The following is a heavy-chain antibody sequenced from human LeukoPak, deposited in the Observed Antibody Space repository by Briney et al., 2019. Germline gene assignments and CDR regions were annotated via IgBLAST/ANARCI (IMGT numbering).Heavy chain of an antibody. V-gene: IGHV1-18*04. CDR1: GYTFTGYY. J-gene: IGHJ5*02. CDR3: ARDREQWLVRNWFDP. D-gene: IGHD6-19*01. Sequence: ASVKVSCKASGYTFTGYYMHWVRQAPGQGLEWMGWISAYNGNTNYAQKLQGRVTMTTDTSTSTAYMELRSLRSDDTAVYYCARDREQWLVRNWFDPWGQGTLVTVSS. CDR2: ISAYNGNT.